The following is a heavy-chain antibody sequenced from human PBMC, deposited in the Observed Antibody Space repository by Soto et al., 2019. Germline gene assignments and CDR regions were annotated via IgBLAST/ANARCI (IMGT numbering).Heavy chain of an antibody. CDR1: GFTFSSYA. D-gene: IGHD1-26*01. J-gene: IGHJ6*02. V-gene: IGHV3-30-3*01. CDR3: ARDVESGSSQYYYYYYGMDI. Sequence: GGSLRLSCAASGFTFSSYAMHWVRQAPGKGLEWVAVISYDGSNKYYADSVKGRFTISRDNSKNTLYLQMNSLRAEDTAVYYCARDVESGSSQYYYYYYGMDIWGQGTTVTVSS. CDR2: ISYDGSNK.